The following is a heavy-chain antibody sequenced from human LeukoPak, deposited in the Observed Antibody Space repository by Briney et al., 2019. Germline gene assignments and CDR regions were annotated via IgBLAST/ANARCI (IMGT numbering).Heavy chain of an antibody. Sequence: GGSLRLSCAASGFTSSSYAMHWVRQAPGKGLEWVAVISYDGSNKYYADSVKGRFTISRDNSKNTLYLRMNSLRAEDTAVYYCARERGYSLGVDYWGQGTLVTVSS. D-gene: IGHD5-18*01. CDR1: GFTSSSYA. V-gene: IGHV3-30*04. J-gene: IGHJ4*02. CDR3: ARERGYSLGVDY. CDR2: ISYDGSNK.